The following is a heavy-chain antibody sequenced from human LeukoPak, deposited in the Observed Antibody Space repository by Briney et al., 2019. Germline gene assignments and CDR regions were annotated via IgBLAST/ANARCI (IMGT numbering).Heavy chain of an antibody. J-gene: IGHJ5*02. CDR3: ARSRGAGTTANWFDP. V-gene: IGHV4-34*01. CDR2: INHGGST. CDR1: GGSFSGYY. Sequence: SETLSLTCAVYGGSFSGYYWSWIRQPPGKGLEWIGEINHGGSTNYNPSLKSRVTISVDTSKNQFSLKLSSVTAADTAVYYCARSRGAGTTANWFDPWGQGTLVTVSS. D-gene: IGHD1-7*01.